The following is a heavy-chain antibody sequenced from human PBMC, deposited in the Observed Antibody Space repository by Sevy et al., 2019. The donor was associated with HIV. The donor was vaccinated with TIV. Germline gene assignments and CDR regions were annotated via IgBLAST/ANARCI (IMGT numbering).Heavy chain of an antibody. CDR1: GFTVSTKY. Sequence: GGSLRLSCAASGFTVSTKYMSWVRQAPGKGLEWVSVIYSAHSTYYTDSVKGRFTISRDNSKITLYLQMNSLRAEDTAVYYCARGKLDYGDYYYFDYWGQGTLVTDSS. CDR2: IYSAHST. J-gene: IGHJ4*02. CDR3: ARGKLDYGDYYYFDY. V-gene: IGHV3-53*01. D-gene: IGHD4-17*01.